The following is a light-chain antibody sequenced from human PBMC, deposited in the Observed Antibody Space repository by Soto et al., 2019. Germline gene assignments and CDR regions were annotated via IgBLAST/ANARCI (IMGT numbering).Light chain of an antibody. V-gene: IGKV1-9*01. CDR1: QGISSY. CDR2: GAS. Sequence: IQLTQSPSSLSASVGDRVTITCRASQGISSYLAWYQQKPGKAPKLLIYGASTLEGGVPFRFSGSGSGTDFTLIISSVQPEDFATYYCQQLNTYPITSGQGTRLEI. CDR3: QQLNTYPIT. J-gene: IGKJ5*01.